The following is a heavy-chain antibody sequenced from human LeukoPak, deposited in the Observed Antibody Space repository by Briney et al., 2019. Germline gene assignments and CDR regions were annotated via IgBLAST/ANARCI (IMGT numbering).Heavy chain of an antibody. Sequence: SETLSLTCSVSGASISGYYYNWFRQPPGKGLEWIGYVYYSGITNFNPSLKSRVTMSVGTSKNQFSLKVSSVTAADTAVYYCARVLLSSGSSTWGQGTLVTVSS. CDR1: GASISGYY. CDR3: ARVLLSSGSST. V-gene: IGHV4-59*01. J-gene: IGHJ5*02. CDR2: VYYSGIT. D-gene: IGHD3-22*01.